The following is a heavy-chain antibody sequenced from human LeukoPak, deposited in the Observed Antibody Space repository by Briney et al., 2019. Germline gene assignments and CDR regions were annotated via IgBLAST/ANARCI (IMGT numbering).Heavy chain of an antibody. CDR1: GGSISSSNYY. D-gene: IGHD3-10*01. J-gene: IGHJ5*02. V-gene: IGHV4-39*01. CDR2: IYYGGST. Sequence: PSENLSLTCTVSGGSISSSNYYWGWIRQPPGKGLEWIGTIYYGGSTYYNPSLKSRVTISVDTSKNQFSLKLSSVTAADTAVYFCAGVRGIISRNWFDPWGHGTLVTVSS. CDR3: AGVRGIISRNWFDP.